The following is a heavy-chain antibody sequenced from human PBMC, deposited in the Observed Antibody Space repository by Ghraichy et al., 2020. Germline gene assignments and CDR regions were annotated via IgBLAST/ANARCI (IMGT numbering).Heavy chain of an antibody. CDR2: ISYGGRT. CDR3: ARDASNAVNGLFYGVDV. D-gene: IGHD1-1*01. Sequence: SETLSLTCTVSGGPVSSYFWTWIRQPPGKGLEWIGQISYGGRTNYNPSLKSRLTISVDTSKNQFSLKLTSVTAADTAVYYCARDASNAVNGLFYGVDVWGRGSTVTISS. J-gene: IGHJ6*02. CDR1: GGPVSSYF. V-gene: IGHV4-59*02.